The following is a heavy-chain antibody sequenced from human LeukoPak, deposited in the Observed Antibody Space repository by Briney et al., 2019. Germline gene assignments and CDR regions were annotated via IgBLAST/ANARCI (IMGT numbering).Heavy chain of an antibody. V-gene: IGHV5-51*01. CDR2: IYPGDSDT. J-gene: IGHJ3*02. CDR1: GYSFTSYW. CDR3: AISTTIVVVPAARVDAFDI. Sequence: GESLKISCKGSGYSFTSYWIGWVRQMPGKGLEWMGIIYPGDSDTRYSPSFQGQVTISADKSISTAYLQWSSLKASDTAMYYCAISTTIVVVPAARVDAFDIWGQGTMVTVSS. D-gene: IGHD2-2*01.